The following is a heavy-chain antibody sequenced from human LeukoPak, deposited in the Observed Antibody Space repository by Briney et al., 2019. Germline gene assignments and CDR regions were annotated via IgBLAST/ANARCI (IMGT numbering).Heavy chain of an antibody. CDR1: GYTFTSYA. Sequence: ASVNVSCKASGYTFTSYAMHWVRQAPGQRLEWMGWINAGNGNTKYSQKFQGRVTITRDTSASTAYMELSSLRSEDTAVYYCARDTLRYGDYQLFDYWGQGTLVTVSS. D-gene: IGHD4-17*01. CDR3: ARDTLRYGDYQLFDY. J-gene: IGHJ4*02. V-gene: IGHV1-3*01. CDR2: INAGNGNT.